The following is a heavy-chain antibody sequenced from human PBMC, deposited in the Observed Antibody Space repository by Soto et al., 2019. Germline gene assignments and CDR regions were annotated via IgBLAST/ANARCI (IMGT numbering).Heavy chain of an antibody. Sequence: ASVKVSCKASGYTFTGHYIHWVRQAPEQGPEWMGEIGPESGATRYTQRFQGRVTMTRDMSITTVYMELNNLSPDDTAVYYCGRGRSGQIVVFYWGQGTPVTVSS. J-gene: IGHJ4*02. D-gene: IGHD1-26*01. V-gene: IGHV1-2*02. CDR2: IGPESGAT. CDR3: GRGRSGQIVVFY. CDR1: GYTFTGHY.